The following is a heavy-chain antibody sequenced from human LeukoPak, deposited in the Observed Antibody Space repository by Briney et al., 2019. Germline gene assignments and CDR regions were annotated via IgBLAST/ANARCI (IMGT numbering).Heavy chain of an antibody. V-gene: IGHV3-9*03. J-gene: IGHJ4*02. D-gene: IGHD3-9*01. CDR1: GFTFDVYT. CDR3: AKGWYDILTGFFDY. Sequence: QRGRSLGLSPADSGFTFDVYTMHWVRPAPGRGRVSGSGMNWNSSIRGYEDSLKGRFNSSRDNAKNSVYLQMNSLRAEDMALYYCAKGWYDILTGFFDYWGQGTLVTVSS. CDR2: MNWNSSIR.